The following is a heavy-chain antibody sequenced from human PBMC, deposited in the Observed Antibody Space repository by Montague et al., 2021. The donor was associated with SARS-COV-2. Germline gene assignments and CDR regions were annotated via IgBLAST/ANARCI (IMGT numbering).Heavy chain of an antibody. D-gene: IGHD1-26*01. J-gene: IGHJ3*02. Sequence: SLRLSCAASESAFSSYAMSWVRQALGKGLEWVSAIYSGGSSTFYADSVKGRFTISRDNSKNTLYLQMNSLRAEDTAVYYCAKSAWGVTDAFDIWGQGTMVTVSS. V-gene: IGHV3-23*03. CDR2: IYSGGSST. CDR3: AKSAWGVTDAFDI. CDR1: ESAFSSYA.